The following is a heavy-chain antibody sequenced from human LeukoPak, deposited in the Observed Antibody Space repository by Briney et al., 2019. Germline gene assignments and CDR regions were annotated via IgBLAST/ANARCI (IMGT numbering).Heavy chain of an antibody. CDR2: IYTSGST. Sequence: PSETLSLTCSVSGGSISSGSYYWSWIRQPAGKGLEWIGRIYTSGSTNYNPSLKSRVTISVDTSKNQFSLKLSSVTAADTAVYYSARARANKWFGDTYYFDYWGQGTLVTVSS. CDR1: GGSISSGSYY. CDR3: ARARANKWFGDTYYFDY. D-gene: IGHD3-10*01. V-gene: IGHV4-61*02. J-gene: IGHJ4*02.